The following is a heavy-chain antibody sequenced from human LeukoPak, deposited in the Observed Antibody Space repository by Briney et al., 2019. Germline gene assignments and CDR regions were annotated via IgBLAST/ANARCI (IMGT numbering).Heavy chain of an antibody. V-gene: IGHV1-2*02. D-gene: IGHD3-16*01. CDR3: ARDPALGDAFDI. Sequence: ASVKVSCKASGYTFTGYYMHWVRQAPGQGLEWMGWIKPNSGGTNYAQKFQGRVTMTRDTSISTAYMELSRLRSDDTAVYYCARDPALGDAFDIWGQGTMVTVSS. CDR2: IKPNSGGT. J-gene: IGHJ3*02. CDR1: GYTFTGYY.